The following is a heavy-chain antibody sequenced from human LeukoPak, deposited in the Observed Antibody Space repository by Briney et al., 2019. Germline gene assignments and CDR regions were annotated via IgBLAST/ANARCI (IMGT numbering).Heavy chain of an antibody. D-gene: IGHD2-2*02. CDR1: GYTFTSYG. CDR2: ISAYNGNT. CDR3: ARERRIPYYYYYMDV. Sequence: GASVKVSCKASGYTFTSYGISWVRQAPGQGLEWMGWISAYNGNTNYAQKLQGRVIMTTDTSTSTAYMELRSLRSDDTAVYYCARERRIPYYYYYMDVWGKGTTVTVSS. J-gene: IGHJ6*03. V-gene: IGHV1-18*01.